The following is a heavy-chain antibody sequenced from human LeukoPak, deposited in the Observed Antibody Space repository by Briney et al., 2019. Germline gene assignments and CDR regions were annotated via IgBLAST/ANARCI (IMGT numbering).Heavy chain of an antibody. J-gene: IGHJ4*02. V-gene: IGHV1-58*02. CDR3: ARYDWYYFDY. CDR1: GFTFTNSA. CDR2: IVVGSGNT. Sequence: GASVKVSCKASGFTFTNSAMQWVRQARGQRLEWIGWIVVGSGNTNYAQKFQERVTITRDTSTSTAYMELSSLRSEDTAVYYCARYDWYYFDYWGQGTLVTVSS. D-gene: IGHD1-20*01.